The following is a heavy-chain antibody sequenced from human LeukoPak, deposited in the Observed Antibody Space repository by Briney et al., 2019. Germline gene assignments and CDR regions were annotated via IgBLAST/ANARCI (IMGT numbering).Heavy chain of an antibody. CDR1: TGSLNGYF. J-gene: IGHJ4*02. Sequence: SEPLSLTCNVYTGSLNGYFWRWLRQPPGGGREWVGYIFYRGSNNYYKPSIKRRLTISIDSSKNQFSLSRSSVTAADTALYYSATHGSSYSYDYWGQGTLVTVSS. CDR3: ATHGSSYSYDY. D-gene: IGHD3-16*01. V-gene: IGHV4-59*08. CDR2: IFYRGSN.